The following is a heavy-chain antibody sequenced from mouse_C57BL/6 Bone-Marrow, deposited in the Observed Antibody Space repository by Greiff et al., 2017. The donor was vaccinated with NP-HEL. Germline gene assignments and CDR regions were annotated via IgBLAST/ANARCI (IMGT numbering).Heavy chain of an antibody. Sequence: QVQLQQSGAELARPGASVKLSCKASGYTFTSYGISWVKQRTGQGLEWIGEIYPRSGNTYYNEKFKGKATLPADKSSSTAYMELRSLTSEDSAVYFCARGTYYGSSSYAMDYWGQGTSVTVSS. D-gene: IGHD1-1*01. V-gene: IGHV1-81*01. CDR2: IYPRSGNT. J-gene: IGHJ4*01. CDR1: GYTFTSYG. CDR3: ARGTYYGSSSYAMDY.